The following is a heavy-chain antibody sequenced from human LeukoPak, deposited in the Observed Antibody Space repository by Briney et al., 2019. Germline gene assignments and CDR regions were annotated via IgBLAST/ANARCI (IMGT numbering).Heavy chain of an antibody. CDR2: ILPVFDRG. D-gene: IGHD6-19*01. Sequence: SVKVSCKASGGTLRRYALSWVLQAPGQGLEWMGGILPVFDRGNYAQKFHGRVTITADQSTDTAYMELSSLTSEDTAVYYRAREGGSGWPFDYWGQGTLVTVSS. CDR1: GGTLRRYA. J-gene: IGHJ4*02. CDR3: AREGGSGWPFDY. V-gene: IGHV1-69*13.